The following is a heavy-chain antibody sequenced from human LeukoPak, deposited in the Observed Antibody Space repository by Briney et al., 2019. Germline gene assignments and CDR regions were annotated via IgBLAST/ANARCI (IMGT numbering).Heavy chain of an antibody. J-gene: IGHJ4*02. CDR3: ARPDCNSTSCYTPGY. Sequence: GALLPSFGAFGFTFISYSMEWGRRGPGEGVEGVSYITSSSDIIYYADSVRGRFTISRDNAKNSIYLQMNSLRAEDTAIYYCARPDCNSTSCYTPGYWGQGTLVTVSS. V-gene: IGHV3-48*01. CDR1: GFTFISYS. D-gene: IGHD2-2*02. CDR2: ITSSSDII.